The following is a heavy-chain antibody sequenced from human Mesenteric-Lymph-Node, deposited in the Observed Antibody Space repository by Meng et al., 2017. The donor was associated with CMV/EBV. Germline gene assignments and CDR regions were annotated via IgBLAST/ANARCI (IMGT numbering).Heavy chain of an antibody. Sequence: SGFTFTCGWMSWVRQVPGKGLEWVGRINSKSDGGATDYAAPVKGRFTISRDDSKNMLYLQMNSLKTEDTAVYYCTTDSSSSSSLGYWGQGTLVTVSS. V-gene: IGHV3-15*01. CDR1: GFTFTCGW. D-gene: IGHD6-6*01. CDR2: INSKSDGGAT. CDR3: TTDSSSSSSLGY. J-gene: IGHJ4*02.